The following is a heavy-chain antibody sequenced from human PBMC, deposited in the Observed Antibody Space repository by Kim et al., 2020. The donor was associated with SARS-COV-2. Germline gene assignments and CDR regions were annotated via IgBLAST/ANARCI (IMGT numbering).Heavy chain of an antibody. J-gene: IGHJ4*02. D-gene: IGHD1-26*01. V-gene: IGHV3-7*01. Sequence: GGSLRLSCAASGFTFTSFWMSWVRQAPGKGLEWVANINQHGSETKYVDSVKGRFTISRDNAKDSVYLQMNNLRAEDRAVYYCARDAWAQGWTDGFDYRGQGTLVTVSS. CDR2: INQHGSET. CDR1: GFTFTSFW. CDR3: ARDAWAQGWTDGFDY.